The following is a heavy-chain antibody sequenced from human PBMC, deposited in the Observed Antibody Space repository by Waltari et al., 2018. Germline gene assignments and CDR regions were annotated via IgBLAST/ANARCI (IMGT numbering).Heavy chain of an antibody. CDR3: ARLYSSGWYNYYGMDV. J-gene: IGHJ6*02. D-gene: IGHD6-19*01. V-gene: IGHV4-34*01. CDR2: INHSGST. Sequence: QVQLQQWGAGLLKPSETLSLTCAVYGGSFSGYYWSWIRQPPGKGLEWIGEINHSGSTNDNPSHKSRVTRSVDTSKNQFALKLSAVTAADTAVYYCARLYSSGWYNYYGMDVWGQGTTVTVSS. CDR1: GGSFSGYY.